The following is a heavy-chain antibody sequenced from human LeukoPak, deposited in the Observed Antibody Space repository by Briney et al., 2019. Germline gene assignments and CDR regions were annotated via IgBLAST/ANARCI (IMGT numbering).Heavy chain of an antibody. V-gene: IGHV4-39*01. D-gene: IGHD1-26*01. CDR2: IYYIGST. Sequence: SETLSLTCSVSGGSISELSYYWGWIRQPPGKGLEWIGNIYYIGSTYNNPSLESRVVISVASSRNQFSLKLTSVTATDTAVYYCARPGVVGATGFDFWGQGILVTVSS. CDR1: GGSISELSYY. J-gene: IGHJ4*02. CDR3: ARPGVVGATGFDF.